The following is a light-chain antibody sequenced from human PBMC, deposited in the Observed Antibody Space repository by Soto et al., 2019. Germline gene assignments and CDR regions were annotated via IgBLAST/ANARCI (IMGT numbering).Light chain of an antibody. Sequence: DIQMTQSPSTLPASVGDRVTITCRASQSISSWLAWYQQKPGKAPNLLIYVASNLQSGVPSRFSGNGSGTYFTLTISSLQPEDFATYYCQQANSFPITFAQGTRLEIK. CDR1: QSISSW. J-gene: IGKJ5*01. CDR3: QQANSFPIT. CDR2: VAS. V-gene: IGKV1-12*01.